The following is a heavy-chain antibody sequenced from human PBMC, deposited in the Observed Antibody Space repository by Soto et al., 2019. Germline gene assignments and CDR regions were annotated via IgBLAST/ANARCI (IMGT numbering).Heavy chain of an antibody. J-gene: IGHJ4*02. V-gene: IGHV1-2*04. CDR1: GYTFTGYY. CDR3: ARGGDLSVRLLRWFGESKAAETTDFDY. D-gene: IGHD3-10*01. Sequence: VASVKVSCKASGYTFTGYYMHWVRQAPGQGLEWMGWINPNSGGTNYAQKFQGWVTMTRDTSISTAYMELSRLRSDDTAVYYCARGGDLSVRLLRWFGESKAAETTDFDYWGQGTLVTVCS. CDR2: INPNSGGT.